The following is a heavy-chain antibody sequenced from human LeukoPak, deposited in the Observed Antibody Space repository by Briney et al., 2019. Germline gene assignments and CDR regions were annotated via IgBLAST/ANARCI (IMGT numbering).Heavy chain of an antibody. CDR3: SRDMVRETLMYWCDP. Sequence: SETLSLTCTVSGASINGYFWSWIRQSAGKGLEWIGRIYGSGSTNYNPSLESRATVSSDTSKNQFSLKLRSVTAADTAVYYCSRDMVRETLMYWCDPWGPGILVTVS. V-gene: IGHV4-4*07. J-gene: IGHJ5*02. CDR2: IYGSGST. D-gene: IGHD3-10*01. CDR1: GASINGYF.